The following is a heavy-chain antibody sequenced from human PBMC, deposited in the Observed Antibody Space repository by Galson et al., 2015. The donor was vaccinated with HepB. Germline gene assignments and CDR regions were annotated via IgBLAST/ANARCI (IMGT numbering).Heavy chain of an antibody. J-gene: IGHJ6*02. Sequence: SVKVSCKASGATLSGYAFSWVRQAPGQGLEWMGGVIPVYGTGNYAQKYQGRVTITADKSTSTVYMELSSLRSEDTAVYYCARVGAGVVGPTYDYYYCGMDVWGQGTTVTVSS. CDR1: GATLSGYA. CDR2: VIPVYGTG. CDR3: ARVGAGVVGPTYDYYYCGMDV. V-gene: IGHV1-69*06. D-gene: IGHD1-26*01.